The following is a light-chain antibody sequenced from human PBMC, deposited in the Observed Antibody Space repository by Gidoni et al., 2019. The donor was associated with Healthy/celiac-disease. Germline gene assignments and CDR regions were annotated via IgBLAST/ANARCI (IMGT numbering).Light chain of an antibody. Sequence: QSALTQPASVSGSPGQSITISCTGTSSDVGRYNYVSWYQQHPGKAPKLMIYEVSNRPSGVSNRFSGSKSGNTASLTISGLQAEDEADYYCSSYTTSSLWVFGGGTKLTVL. CDR1: SSDVGRYNY. CDR3: SSYTTSSLWV. J-gene: IGLJ3*02. CDR2: EVS. V-gene: IGLV2-14*01.